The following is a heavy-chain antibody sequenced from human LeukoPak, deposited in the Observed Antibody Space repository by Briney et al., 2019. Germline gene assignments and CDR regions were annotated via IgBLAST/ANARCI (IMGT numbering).Heavy chain of an antibody. J-gene: IGHJ4*02. CDR3: AAGSLVYDILTGSD. Sequence: GASVKVSCKASGGTFNSYGIIWVRQAPGQGLEWMGGIIPILGTSNYAQKFQGRVTITADKSTSTAYMELSCLRSEDTAVYYCAAGSLVYDILTGSDWGQGTLVTVSS. D-gene: IGHD3-9*01. CDR1: GGTFNSYG. CDR2: IIPILGTS. V-gene: IGHV1-69*10.